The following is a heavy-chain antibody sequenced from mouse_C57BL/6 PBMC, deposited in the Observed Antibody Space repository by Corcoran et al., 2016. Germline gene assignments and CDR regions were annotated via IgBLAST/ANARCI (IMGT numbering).Heavy chain of an antibody. CDR1: GYTFTDYY. V-gene: IGHV1-26*01. J-gene: IGHJ4*01. Sequence: EVQLQQSGPELVKPGASVKISCKASGYTFTDYYMNWVKQSHGKSLEWIGDINPNNGGTSYNQKFKGKATLTVDKSSSTAYMELRSLTSEDSAVYDGARGGYSYYYAMDYWGQGTSVTVSS. CDR3: ARGGYSYYYAMDY. D-gene: IGHD2-3*01. CDR2: INPNNGGT.